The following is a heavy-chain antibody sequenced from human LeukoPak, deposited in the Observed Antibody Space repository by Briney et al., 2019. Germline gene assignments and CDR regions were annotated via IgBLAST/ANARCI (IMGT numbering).Heavy chain of an antibody. Sequence: ASVKVSCKASGYTFTGYYMHWVRQAPGQGLEWMGWINPNSGGTNYARKFQGWVTMTRDTSSSTAYMELSRLRSDDTAVYYCARGTRLTYFDYWGQGTLVTVSS. CDR1: GYTFTGYY. D-gene: IGHD2-2*01. J-gene: IGHJ4*02. CDR2: INPNSGGT. CDR3: ARGTRLTYFDY. V-gene: IGHV1-2*04.